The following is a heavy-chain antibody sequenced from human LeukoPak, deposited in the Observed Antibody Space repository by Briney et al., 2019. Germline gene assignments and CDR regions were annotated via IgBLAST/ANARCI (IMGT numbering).Heavy chain of an antibody. D-gene: IGHD3-10*01. CDR3: ARRSSGSYFY. Sequence: SETLSLTCTVSGGSISSSSYYWGWIRQPPGKGLEWIGSIYYSGSTYYNPSLKSRVTISVDTSKNQFSLKLSSVTAADTAVYYCARRSSGSYFYWGQGTPVTVSS. CDR2: IYYSGST. J-gene: IGHJ4*02. CDR1: GGSISSSSYY. V-gene: IGHV4-39*01.